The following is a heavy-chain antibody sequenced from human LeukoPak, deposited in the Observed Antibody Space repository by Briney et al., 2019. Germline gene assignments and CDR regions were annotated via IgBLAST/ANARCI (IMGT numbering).Heavy chain of an antibody. Sequence: GGSLRLSCAASRFTFSSYWVSWVRQAPGKGPEWVANIKQDGSDKSYVDSVKGRFTISRDNAKNSLYLQMNSLRAEDTAVYYCAREFYSNYNYYFDYWGQGTLVTVSS. J-gene: IGHJ4*02. V-gene: IGHV3-7*01. CDR2: IKQDGSDK. D-gene: IGHD4-11*01. CDR3: AREFYSNYNYYFDY. CDR1: RFTFSSYW.